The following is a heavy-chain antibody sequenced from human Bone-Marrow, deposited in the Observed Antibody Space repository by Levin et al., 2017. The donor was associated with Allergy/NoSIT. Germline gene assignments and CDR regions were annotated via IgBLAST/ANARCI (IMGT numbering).Heavy chain of an antibody. CDR3: ARTPREQVGAIFRFDY. Sequence: RSSETLSLTCTVSGGSISSSSYYWGWIRQPPGKGLEWIGNIYYSGSTYYNPSLKSRVTMSVDTSKNQFSLKLSSVTAADTAVYYCARTPREQVGAIFRFDYWGQGTLVTVSS. CDR2: IYYSGST. CDR1: GGSISSSSYY. J-gene: IGHJ4*02. V-gene: IGHV4-39*01. D-gene: IGHD1-26*01.